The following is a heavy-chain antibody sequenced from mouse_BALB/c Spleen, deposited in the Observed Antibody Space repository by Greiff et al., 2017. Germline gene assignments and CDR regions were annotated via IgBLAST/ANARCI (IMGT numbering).Heavy chain of an antibody. V-gene: IGHV2-9*02. CDR3: ARDGYYAMGY. CDR1: GFSLTSYG. J-gene: IGHJ4*01. CDR2: IWAGGST. Sequence: VQLVESGPGLVAPSQSLSITCTVSGFSLTSYGVHWVRQPPGKGLEWLGVIWAGGSTNYNSALMSRLSISKDNSKSQVFVKMNSLQTDDTAMYYCARDGYYAMGYWGQGTSVTVSS.